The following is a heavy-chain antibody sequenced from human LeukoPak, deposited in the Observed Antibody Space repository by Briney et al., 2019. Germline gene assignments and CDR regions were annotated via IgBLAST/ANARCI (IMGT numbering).Heavy chain of an antibody. CDR2: FYYIGRT. CDR3: ARHGETTVTTNDAFDI. J-gene: IGHJ3*02. D-gene: IGHD4-17*01. CDR1: CGSISSFY. Sequence: KPSETLSLTCTISCGSISSFYWSWIRPPPGQGLEWVGNFYYIGRTKYNPSLRSRGSISVDTTKNQFSLKLSSVTAADTAVYYGARHGETTVTTNDAFDIWGQGTMVTVSS. V-gene: IGHV4-59*12.